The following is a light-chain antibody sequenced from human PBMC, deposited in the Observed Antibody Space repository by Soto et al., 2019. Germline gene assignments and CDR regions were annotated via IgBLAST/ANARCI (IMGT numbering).Light chain of an antibody. Sequence: QSVLTQPPSVSGAPGQRVTISCTGNSSNIGAGYDVHWYQQLPGTAPKLLIYDNTNRPSGVPDRFSGSKSGTSASLAITGLQAEDEADYYCQSYDISLSGWVFGGGTKLTVL. CDR1: SSNIGAGYD. CDR3: QSYDISLSGWV. CDR2: DNT. V-gene: IGLV1-40*01. J-gene: IGLJ2*01.